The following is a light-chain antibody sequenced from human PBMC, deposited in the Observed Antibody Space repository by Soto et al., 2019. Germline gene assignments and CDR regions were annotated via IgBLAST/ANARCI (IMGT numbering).Light chain of an antibody. CDR2: EVS. J-gene: IGLJ1*01. CDR3: SSYAGSNNYV. CDR1: SSDVGGYNF. V-gene: IGLV2-8*01. Sequence: QSALTQPPSASGSPGQSVTNSCTGTSSDVGGYNFVCWYQKNPGKAPKLMIYEVSKRPSGVPDRFSGSKSGNTASLTISGLLAEDEADYYCSSYAGSNNYVFGTGTKLTVL.